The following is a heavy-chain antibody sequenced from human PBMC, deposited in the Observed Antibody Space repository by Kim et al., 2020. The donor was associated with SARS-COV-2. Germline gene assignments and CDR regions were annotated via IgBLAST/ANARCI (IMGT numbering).Heavy chain of an antibody. CDR3: ARAYHNKLPEERPTIFGVVIEVCCGMDV. V-gene: IGHV1-69*13. CDR1: GGTFSSYA. Sequence: SVKVSCKASGGTFSSYAISWVRQAPGQGLEWMGGIIPIFGTANYAQKFQGRVTITADESTSTAYMELSSLRSEDTAVYYCARAYHNKLPEERPTIFGVVIEVCCGMDVWGQGTTVTVSS. J-gene: IGHJ6*02. CDR2: IIPIFGTA. D-gene: IGHD3-3*01.